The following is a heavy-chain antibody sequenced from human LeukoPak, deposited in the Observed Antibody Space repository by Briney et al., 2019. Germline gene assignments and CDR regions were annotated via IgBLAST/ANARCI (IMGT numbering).Heavy chain of an antibody. CDR1: GYTFTGYY. Sequence: ASVKVSCKASGYTFTGYYMHWVRQAPGQGLEWMGWINPNSGGTNYAQKFQGRVTMTRDTSISTAYMELSRLRSDDTAVYYCARDVEGSTDWFDPWGQGTLVTVSS. J-gene: IGHJ5*02. V-gene: IGHV1-2*02. CDR2: INPNSGGT. CDR3: ARDVEGSTDWFDP.